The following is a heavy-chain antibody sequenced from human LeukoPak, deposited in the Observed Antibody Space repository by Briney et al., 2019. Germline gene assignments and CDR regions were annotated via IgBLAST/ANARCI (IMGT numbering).Heavy chain of an antibody. Sequence: GGSLRLSCVASGFTFSSSDMHWVRQATGKGLEWVSAIGTAGDTYYPGSVKGRFTISRENAKNSLYLQMNSLRVGDTVVYYCARLRSAAFDIWGQGTMVTVSS. V-gene: IGHV3-13*01. CDR3: ARLRSAAFDI. CDR1: GFTFSSSD. J-gene: IGHJ3*02. CDR2: IGTAGDT. D-gene: IGHD4-17*01.